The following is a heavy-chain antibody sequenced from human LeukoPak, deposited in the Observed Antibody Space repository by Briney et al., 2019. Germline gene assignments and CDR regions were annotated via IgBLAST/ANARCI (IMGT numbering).Heavy chain of an antibody. CDR2: IKQDGSEK. J-gene: IGHJ4*02. Sequence: PGGSLRLSCAASGFTFSTYWMTWVRQAPGKGLEWVANIKQDGSEKYYVDSVKGRFTISRDNSKNTLYLQMNSLRAEDTAVYYCANLWASGIAAAGTVQFDYWGQGTLVTVSS. CDR3: ANLWASGIAAAGTVQFDY. CDR1: GFTFSTYW. D-gene: IGHD6-13*01. V-gene: IGHV3-7*03.